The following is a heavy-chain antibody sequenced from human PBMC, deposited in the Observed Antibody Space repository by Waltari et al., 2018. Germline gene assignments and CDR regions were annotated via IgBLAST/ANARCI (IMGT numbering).Heavy chain of an antibody. CDR1: GFTFSSYA. CDR3: ARDQGQAFDI. J-gene: IGHJ3*02. CDR2: ISYDGSNK. Sequence: QVQLVESGGGVVQPGRSLGLSCAASGFTFSSYAMPWVRQAPGKGLEWVAVISYDGSNKYYADSVKGRFTISRDNSKNTLYLQMNSLRAEDTAVYYCARDQGQAFDIWGQGTMVTVSS. V-gene: IGHV3-30*01.